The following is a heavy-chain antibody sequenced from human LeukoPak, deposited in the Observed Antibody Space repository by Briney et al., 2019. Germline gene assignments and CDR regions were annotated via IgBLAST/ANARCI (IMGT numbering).Heavy chain of an antibody. CDR1: RFTFSSYG. CDR2: ISYDGSNK. J-gene: IGHJ4*02. CDR3: ARDGGTIFGVANFDY. Sequence: TGGSLRLSCAASRFTFSSYGMHWVRQAPGKGLEWVAVISYDGSNKYYADSVKGRFTISRDNSKNTLYLQMNSLRAEDTAVYYCARDGGTIFGVANFDYWGQGTLVTVSS. V-gene: IGHV3-30*19. D-gene: IGHD3-3*01.